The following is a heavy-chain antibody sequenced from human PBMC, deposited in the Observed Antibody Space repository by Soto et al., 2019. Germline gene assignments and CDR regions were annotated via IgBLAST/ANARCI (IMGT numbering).Heavy chain of an antibody. Sequence: SETLSLTCSVSGGSMNIGSHSWNWIRQSAGKGLEWIGFVYYSGTTYYNPALNSRVTISVDRAKSQFSLQLRSVTAADTAVYYCAKDGALLWFGELLSYYFDYWGQGTLVTVSS. CDR3: AKDGALLWFGELLSYYFDY. J-gene: IGHJ4*02. CDR2: VYYSGTT. CDR1: GGSMNIGSHS. D-gene: IGHD3-10*01. V-gene: IGHV4-30-2*06.